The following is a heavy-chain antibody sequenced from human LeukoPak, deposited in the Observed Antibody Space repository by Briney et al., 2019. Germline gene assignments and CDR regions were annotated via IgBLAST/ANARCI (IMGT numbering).Heavy chain of an antibody. CDR3: XKFLPTHIVVANYYFDY. V-gene: IGHV3-23*01. Sequence: PGGSLRLSCAASGFTFSSYAMSWVRQAPGKGLEWVSAISGSGGSTYYADSVKGRFTISRDNSKNTLYLQMNSLRAEDTAVYYCXKFLPTHIVVANYYFDYWGQGTLVTVSS. J-gene: IGHJ4*02. CDR2: ISGSGGST. CDR1: GFTFSSYA. D-gene: IGHD2-21*01.